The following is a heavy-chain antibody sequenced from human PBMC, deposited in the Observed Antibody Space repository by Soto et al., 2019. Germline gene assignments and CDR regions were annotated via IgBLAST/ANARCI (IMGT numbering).Heavy chain of an antibody. CDR1: GGSFSGYY. J-gene: IGHJ5*02. D-gene: IGHD6-13*01. Sequence: SETLSLTCAVYGGSFSGYYWSWIRQPPGKGLEWIGEINHSGSTNYNPSLKSRVTISVDTSKNQFSLKLSSVTAADTAVYYCARGVAAAGNGRFDPWGQGTLVTVS. V-gene: IGHV4-34*01. CDR2: INHSGST. CDR3: ARGVAAAGNGRFDP.